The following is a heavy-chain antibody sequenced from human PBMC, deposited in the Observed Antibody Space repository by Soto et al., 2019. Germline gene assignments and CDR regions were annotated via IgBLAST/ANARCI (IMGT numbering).Heavy chain of an antibody. V-gene: IGHV1-2*04. J-gene: IGHJ4*02. Sequence: ASVKVSCKASGYTFTGYYMHWVRQAPGQGLEWMGWINPNSGGTNYAQKFQGWVTMTRGTSISTAYMELSRLRSDDTAVYYCARGRPYYDILTGYYPDFDYWGQGTLVTVSS. D-gene: IGHD3-9*01. CDR1: GYTFTGYY. CDR2: INPNSGGT. CDR3: ARGRPYYDILTGYYPDFDY.